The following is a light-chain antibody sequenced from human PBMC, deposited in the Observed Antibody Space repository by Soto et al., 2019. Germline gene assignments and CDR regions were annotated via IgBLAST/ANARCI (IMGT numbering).Light chain of an antibody. Sequence: DIHMTRSPATLSASVGDRVTITCRASQTVSPWLAWYQQKPGAAPHLLIYKVSNLESGVPSRFSGSGSGADFTLTINGLQPDDFATYYCQQYNRGVTFGPGTKVEIK. CDR3: QQYNRGVT. CDR2: KVS. J-gene: IGKJ1*01. CDR1: QTVSPW. V-gene: IGKV1-5*03.